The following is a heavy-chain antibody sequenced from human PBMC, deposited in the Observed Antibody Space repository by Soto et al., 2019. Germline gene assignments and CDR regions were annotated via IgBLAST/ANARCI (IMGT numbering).Heavy chain of an antibody. Sequence: EVQLVESGGGLVQPGGSLRLSCAASGFTFSSYWMHWIRQAPGKGLVWVSRINRDGSEIYYADSVRGRFTVSRDNAKNTLYLQRNSLRADDTAVYYCVRAWAGYWGQGTLVTVSS. CDR2: INRDGSEI. D-gene: IGHD6-19*01. CDR3: VRAWAGY. J-gene: IGHJ4*02. CDR1: GFTFSSYW. V-gene: IGHV3-74*01.